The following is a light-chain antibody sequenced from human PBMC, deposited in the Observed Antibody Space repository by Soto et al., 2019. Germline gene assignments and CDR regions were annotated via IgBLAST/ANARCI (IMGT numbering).Light chain of an antibody. CDR2: ADD. CDR1: XXNIGGNT. CDR3: AAWDDSLSGHVV. J-gene: IGLJ2*01. V-gene: IGLV1-44*01. Sequence: QSVLTQPPSASGTPGQRVTISCSGXXXNIGGNTVSWFHHLPGTAPKVLIYADDQRPSGVPDRFSGSKSGTSASLAISRLQSEDEGAYYCAAWDDSLSGHVVFGGGTKLTVL.